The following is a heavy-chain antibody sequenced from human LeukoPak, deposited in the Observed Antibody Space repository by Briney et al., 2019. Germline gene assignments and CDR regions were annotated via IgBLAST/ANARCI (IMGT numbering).Heavy chain of an antibody. CDR1: GGTFSSYA. CDR2: IIPIFGTA. Sequence: SVKVSCKASGGTFSSYAISWVRQAPGQGLEWMGGIIPIFGTANYAQKFQGRVTITADESTSTAYMELSSLRSEDTAVYYCATPTNYYDSSGYYSFDYWGQGTLVTGSS. J-gene: IGHJ4*02. V-gene: IGHV1-69*13. CDR3: ATPTNYYDSSGYYSFDY. D-gene: IGHD3-22*01.